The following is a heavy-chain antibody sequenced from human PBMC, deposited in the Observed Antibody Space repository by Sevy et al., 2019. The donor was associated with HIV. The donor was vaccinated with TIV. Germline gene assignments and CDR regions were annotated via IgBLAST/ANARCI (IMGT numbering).Heavy chain of an antibody. J-gene: IGHJ6*02. V-gene: IGHV3-21*01. D-gene: IGHD2-15*01. CDR3: ARVVAYCSGGSCFPGYYYGMDV. CDR2: ISSSSRDI. CDR1: GFTLSNYN. Sequence: GGSLRLSCTASGFTLSNYNMNWVRQAPGKGLEWVSSISSSSRDIYYAYSMKGRFTISRDNAKNSLYLQMNSLRAEDTAVYYCARVVAYCSGGSCFPGYYYGMDVWGQGTTVTVSS.